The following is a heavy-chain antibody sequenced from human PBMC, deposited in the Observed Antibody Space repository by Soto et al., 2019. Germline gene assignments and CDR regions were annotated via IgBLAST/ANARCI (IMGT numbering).Heavy chain of an antibody. Sequence: QVTLKESGPVLVKPTETLTLTCTVSGFSLSNARMGVSWIRQPPGKALEWLEHIFSNDEKSYSTSLKSRLTISKDTSKSQVVLTMTNMDPVDTATYYCARHSSGYYYVRDYYYYGMDVWGQGTTVTVSS. D-gene: IGHD3-22*01. V-gene: IGHV2-26*01. CDR1: GFSLSNARMG. J-gene: IGHJ6*02. CDR2: IFSNDEK. CDR3: ARHSSGYYYVRDYYYYGMDV.